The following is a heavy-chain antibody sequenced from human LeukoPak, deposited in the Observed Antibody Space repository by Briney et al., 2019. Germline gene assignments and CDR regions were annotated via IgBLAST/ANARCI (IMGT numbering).Heavy chain of an antibody. CDR2: IYYSGST. D-gene: IGHD5-18*01. CDR3: ARNSYGYASFDY. J-gene: IGHJ4*02. CDR1: GGSISSYY. Sequence: SETLSLTCTVSGGSISSYYWSWIRQPPGKGLEWIGYIYYSGSTNYNPSLKSRVTMSVDTSKNQFSLKLSSVTAADTAVYYCARNSYGYASFDYWGQGTLVTVSS. V-gene: IGHV4-59*01.